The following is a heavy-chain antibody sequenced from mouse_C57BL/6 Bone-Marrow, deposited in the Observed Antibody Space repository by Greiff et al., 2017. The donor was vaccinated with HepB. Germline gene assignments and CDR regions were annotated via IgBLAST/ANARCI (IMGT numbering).Heavy chain of an antibody. D-gene: IGHD2-10*02. V-gene: IGHV1-82*01. CDR3: ARRYGNYVGFDY. CDR1: GYAFSSSW. CDR2: IYPGDGDT. Sequence: QVQLQQSGPELVKPGASVKISCKASGYAFSSSWMNWMKQRPGKGLEWIGRIYPGDGDTNYNGKFKGKATLTADKSSSTAYMQLSSLTSEDSAVYFCARRYGNYVGFDYWGQGTTLTVSS. J-gene: IGHJ2*01.